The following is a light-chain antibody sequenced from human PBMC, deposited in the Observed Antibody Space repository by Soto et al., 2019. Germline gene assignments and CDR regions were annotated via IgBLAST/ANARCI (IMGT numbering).Light chain of an antibody. CDR3: QQHNSFSIT. CDR1: QSVNHW. V-gene: IGKV1-5*01. CDR2: DAS. Sequence: DIQMTQYPSTLSASIGERVTISCRASQSVNHWLAWYQRKPGKAPKLLIHDASTLESGVPSRFSGSGSGTEFTLTINSLQADDFATYYCQQHNSFSITCGQGTRREIK. J-gene: IGKJ5*01.